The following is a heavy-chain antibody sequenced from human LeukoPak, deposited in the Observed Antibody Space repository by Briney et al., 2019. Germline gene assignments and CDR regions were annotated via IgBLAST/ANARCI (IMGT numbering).Heavy chain of an antibody. V-gene: IGHV4-4*07. D-gene: IGHD6-19*01. CDR3: ARGGAVAGTNLFDP. Sequence: PSATLSLTCTVPGGSISSYYWSWIRQPPGKGLEWIVRIYTSGSTNYNPSLKSRVTISVDTSKNQFSLKLSSVTAADTAVYYCARGGAVAGTNLFDPWGQGTLVTVSS. J-gene: IGHJ5*02. CDR1: GGSISSYY. CDR2: IYTSGST.